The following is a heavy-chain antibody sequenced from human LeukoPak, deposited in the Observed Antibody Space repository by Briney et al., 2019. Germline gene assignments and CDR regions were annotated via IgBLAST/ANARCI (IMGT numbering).Heavy chain of an antibody. Sequence: PSETLSLTCTVSGGSISTYYWTWIRQPPGKGLEWIGYIYTSGSTNYNPSLKSRIIISVDTSKNQFSLKLSSVTAADTAVYYCARQGPGSYLGYWGQGTLVTVSS. CDR3: ARQGPGSYLGY. V-gene: IGHV4-4*09. J-gene: IGHJ4*02. D-gene: IGHD1-26*01. CDR2: IYTSGST. CDR1: GGSISTYY.